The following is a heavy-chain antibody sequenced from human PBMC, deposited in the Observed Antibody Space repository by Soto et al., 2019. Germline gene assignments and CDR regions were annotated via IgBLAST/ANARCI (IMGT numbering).Heavy chain of an antibody. CDR3: ARALDYRNWFDP. V-gene: IGHV4-31*03. D-gene: IGHD4-4*01. CDR2: IYYSGST. J-gene: IGHJ5*02. CDR1: GGSISSGGYY. Sequence: SETLSLTCTVSGGSISSGGYYWSWIRQHPGKGLEWIGYIYYSGSTYYNPSLKSRITISVDTSKNQFSLKLSSVTAADTAVYYCARALDYRNWFDPWGQGTLVTVSS.